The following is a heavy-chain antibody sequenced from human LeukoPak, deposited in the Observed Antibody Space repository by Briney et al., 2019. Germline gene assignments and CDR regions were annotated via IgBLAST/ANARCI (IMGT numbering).Heavy chain of an antibody. CDR3: ARQGRGYDILTGDFDY. J-gene: IGHJ4*02. Sequence: RASVKVSCKASGYTFTNYGISWVRQAPGQGLEWVGWISTYSGTPHYAQKLQGRVTMTTDTSTNTVYMELSSLRSEDTAVYYCARQGRGYDILTGDFDYWGQGTLVTVSS. V-gene: IGHV1-18*01. CDR1: GYTFTNYG. CDR2: ISTYSGTP. D-gene: IGHD3-9*01.